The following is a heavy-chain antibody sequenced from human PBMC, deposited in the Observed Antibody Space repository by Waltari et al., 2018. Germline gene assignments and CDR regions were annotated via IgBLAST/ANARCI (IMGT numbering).Heavy chain of an antibody. V-gene: IGHV3-64*01. CDR3: ARIDGSGWYGS. J-gene: IGHJ4*02. Sequence: EVQMVESGGGLVQPGGSLRLSCAASGFTFSSFSMHWVRQAPGKGLEYVSAFRRDGVTTYDANAVKGRFTISRDNSKNTLYRQMGSLRAEDRAVYYCARIDGSGWYGSWGQGTLVTVAS. CDR2: FRRDGVTT. D-gene: IGHD6-19*01. CDR1: GFTFSSFS.